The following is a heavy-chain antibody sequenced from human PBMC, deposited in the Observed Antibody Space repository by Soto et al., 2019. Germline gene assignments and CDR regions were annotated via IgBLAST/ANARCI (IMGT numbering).Heavy chain of an antibody. CDR1: GESFSGYY. J-gene: IGHJ4*02. Sequence: SETLSLTCAVYGESFSGYYWSWIRQPPGKGLEWIGNIYYSGSTNYNPSLKSRVTISVDTSKNQFSLKLSSVTAADTAVYYCARGLGYCSSTSCYTFDYWGQGTLVTVSS. V-gene: IGHV4-59*01. D-gene: IGHD2-2*02. CDR3: ARGLGYCSSTSCYTFDY. CDR2: IYYSGST.